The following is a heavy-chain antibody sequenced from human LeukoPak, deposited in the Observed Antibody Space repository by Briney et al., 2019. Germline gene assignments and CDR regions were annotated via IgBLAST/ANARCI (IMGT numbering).Heavy chain of an antibody. CDR3: AKSFRSTSLDY. V-gene: IGHV4-39*07. D-gene: IGHD2-2*01. CDR2: IFYSGST. Sequence: SETLSLTCTVSGGSISTSNYYWGWIRQPPGKGLEWIGNIFYSGSTYYSPSLRSRVTISLDTSRNQFSLKLNSVTAADTAVYYCAKSFRSTSLDYWGQGTLVTVSS. CDR1: GGSISTSNYY. J-gene: IGHJ4*02.